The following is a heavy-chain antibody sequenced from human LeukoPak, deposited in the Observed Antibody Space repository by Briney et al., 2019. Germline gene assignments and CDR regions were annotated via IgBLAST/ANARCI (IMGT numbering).Heavy chain of an antibody. CDR2: INHSGST. CDR1: GGSFSGYY. D-gene: IGHD1-14*01. CDR3: ARGPSNRFASIRYSPRVWYFDL. Sequence: SETLSLTCAVYGGSFSGYYWSWIRQPPGKGLEWIGEINHSGSTNYNPSLKSRVTISVDTSKNQSSLKLSSVTAADTAVYYCARGPSNRFASIRYSPRVWYFDLWGRGTLVTVSS. J-gene: IGHJ2*01. V-gene: IGHV4-34*01.